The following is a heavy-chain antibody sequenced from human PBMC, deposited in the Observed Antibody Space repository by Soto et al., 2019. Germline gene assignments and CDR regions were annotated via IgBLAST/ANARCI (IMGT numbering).Heavy chain of an antibody. CDR1: GFTFSSYG. D-gene: IGHD6-13*01. Sequence: GGSLRLSCAASGFTFSSYGMHWVRQAPGKGLEWVAVISYDGSNKYYADSVKGRFTISRDNSKNTLYLQMNSLRAEDTAVYYCAKPQYSSSWYYYYYGMDVWGQGTTVTVSS. CDR3: AKPQYSSSWYYYYYGMDV. V-gene: IGHV3-30*18. J-gene: IGHJ6*02. CDR2: ISYDGSNK.